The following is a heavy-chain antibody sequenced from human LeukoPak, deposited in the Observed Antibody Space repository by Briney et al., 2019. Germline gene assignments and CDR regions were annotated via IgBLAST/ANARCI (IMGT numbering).Heavy chain of an antibody. CDR2: IIPIFGTA. J-gene: IGHJ4*02. D-gene: IGHD2-15*01. CDR1: GGTFSSYA. CDR3: ARRLPRYCSGGSCSLDY. V-gene: IGHV1-69*01. Sequence: GSSVKVSCKASGGTFSSYAISWVRQAPGQGLEWMGGIIPIFGTANYAQKFQGRVTITADESTSTAYMELSSLRSEDTAVYYCARRLPRYCSGGSCSLDYWGQGNLVTVSS.